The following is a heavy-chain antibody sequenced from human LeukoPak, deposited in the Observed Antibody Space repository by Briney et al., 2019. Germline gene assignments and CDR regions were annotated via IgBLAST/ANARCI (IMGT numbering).Heavy chain of an antibody. CDR1: GGSISSYY. CDR2: IYYSGST. V-gene: IGHV4-59*01. CDR3: ARVSDYYYYMDV. D-gene: IGHD6-19*01. J-gene: IGHJ6*03. Sequence: PSETLSLTCTVSGGSISSYYWSWIRQPPGKGLEWIGYIYYSGSTNYNPSLKSRVTISVDTSKNQFSLKLSSVTAADTAVDYCARVSDYYYYMDVWGKGTTVTVSS.